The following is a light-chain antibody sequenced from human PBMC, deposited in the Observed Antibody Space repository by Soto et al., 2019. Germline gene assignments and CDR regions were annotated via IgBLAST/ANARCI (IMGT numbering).Light chain of an antibody. CDR2: GAS. J-gene: IGKJ2*01. V-gene: IGKV3-20*01. CDR3: QRYGTSLYT. Sequence: PGERATLSCRASQIISSTYLGWYQQKPGQAPRLLIYGASSRATGIPDRFSGSGSGTDFTLTISRLEPEDFAVYYCQRYGTSLYTFGQGTKLEIK. CDR1: QIISSTY.